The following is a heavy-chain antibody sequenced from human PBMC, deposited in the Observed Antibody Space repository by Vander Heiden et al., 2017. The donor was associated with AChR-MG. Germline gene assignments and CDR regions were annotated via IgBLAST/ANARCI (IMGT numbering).Heavy chain of an antibody. V-gene: IGHV3-48*03. CDR2: ISSSGSTI. Sequence: EVPLVESGGGLVQPGGSLRLSCAASGFTFSSYEMNWVRQAPGKGLEWVSYISSSGSTIYYADSVKGRFTISRDNAKNSLYLQMNSLRAEDTAVYYCASQGKYYGSGSSKYYFDYWGQGTLVTVSS. J-gene: IGHJ4*02. CDR1: GFTFSSYE. CDR3: ASQGKYYGSGSSKYYFDY. D-gene: IGHD3-10*01.